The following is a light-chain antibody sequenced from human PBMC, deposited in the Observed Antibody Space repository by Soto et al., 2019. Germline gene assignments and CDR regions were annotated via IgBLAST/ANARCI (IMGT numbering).Light chain of an antibody. V-gene: IGKV3-20*01. J-gene: IGKJ1*01. Sequence: IILTQSPATLSLSPGDRATLSCRASQSVSGSYLAWYQQKPGQAPRLLIYGASNRATGIPDRFSGSGSGTDSTLTISRLEPEDFAVYYCQQYGSSGTFGQGTKVDI. CDR2: GAS. CDR1: QSVSGSY. CDR3: QQYGSSGT.